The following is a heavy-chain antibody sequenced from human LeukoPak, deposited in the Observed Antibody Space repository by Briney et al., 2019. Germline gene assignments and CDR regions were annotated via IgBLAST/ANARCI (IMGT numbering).Heavy chain of an antibody. CDR1: GFTVSSNY. J-gene: IGHJ4*02. D-gene: IGHD3-10*01. V-gene: IGHV3-15*01. Sequence: PGGSLTLSCAASGFTVSSNYMSWVRQAPAKGLAWVGRIKSKTDGGTTDYAATVKGRFTISRDDSKNTLYLQMTSLKTEDTAVYYCTTVSPEWFGELTYDYWGQGTLVTVSS. CDR2: IKSKTDGGTT. CDR3: TTVSPEWFGELTYDY.